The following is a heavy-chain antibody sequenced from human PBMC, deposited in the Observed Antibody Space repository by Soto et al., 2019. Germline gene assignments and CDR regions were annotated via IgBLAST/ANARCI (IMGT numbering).Heavy chain of an antibody. V-gene: IGHV1-3*05. D-gene: IGHD1-20*01. J-gene: IGHJ4*02. Sequence: QVQLVQSGAEEKKPGASVKVPCKASGYTFTSYDMNWVRQAPGQRLEWMGWLNAGNGNTKYSQKFQGRGTITRDTSPSTAYMQLSSLRSEDTAVYYCPRDKITGILDYWGQGTLVTVSS. CDR1: GYTFTSYD. CDR3: PRDKITGILDY. CDR2: LNAGNGNT.